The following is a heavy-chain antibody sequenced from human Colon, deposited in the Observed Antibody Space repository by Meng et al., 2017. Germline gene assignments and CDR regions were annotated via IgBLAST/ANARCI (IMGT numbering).Heavy chain of an antibody. D-gene: IGHD4-17*01. CDR2: IYYSGST. CDR3: ARDRKHYGERGWFDP. CDR1: GGSISSGDYY. V-gene: IGHV4-30-4*01. J-gene: IGHJ5*02. Sequence: QVQLQESGPGLVQPSQTLSLTCTVSGGSISSGDYYWSWIRQPPGKGLEWIGYIYYSGSTYSNASLKSRVTISIDRSKNQFYLKLSSVTAADTAVYYCARDRKHYGERGWFDPWGQGTLVTVSS.